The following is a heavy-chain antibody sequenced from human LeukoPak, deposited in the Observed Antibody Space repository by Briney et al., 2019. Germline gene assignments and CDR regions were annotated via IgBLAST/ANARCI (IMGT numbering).Heavy chain of an antibody. Sequence: GGSLRLSCAASGFTFSSYWMSWVRQAPGKGLEWVANIKQDGSEKYYVDSVKGRFTISRDNAKNSLYLQMNSLRAEDTAVYYCARDYRPYYDFWSGYQPPDYWGQGTLVTVCS. V-gene: IGHV3-7*01. CDR1: GFTFSSYW. D-gene: IGHD3-3*01. J-gene: IGHJ4*02. CDR3: ARDYRPYYDFWSGYQPPDY. CDR2: IKQDGSEK.